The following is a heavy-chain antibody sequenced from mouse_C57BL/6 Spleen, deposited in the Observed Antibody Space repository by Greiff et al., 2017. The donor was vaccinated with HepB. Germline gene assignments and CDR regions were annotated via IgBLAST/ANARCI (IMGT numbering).Heavy chain of an antibody. CDR2: ILPGSGST. CDR1: GYTFTGYW. CDR3: SRFQASHTGHFDY. D-gene: IGHD4-1*01. J-gene: IGHJ2*01. V-gene: IGHV1-9*01. Sequence: QVQLKESGAELVKPGASVKLSCKATGYTFTGYWIEWVKQRPGNGLEWIGEILPGSGSTNYNEKFKGKATFTADTSSTTANMHLRSLTTEYSDIYYFSRFQASHTGHFDYWGQGTTLTFSS.